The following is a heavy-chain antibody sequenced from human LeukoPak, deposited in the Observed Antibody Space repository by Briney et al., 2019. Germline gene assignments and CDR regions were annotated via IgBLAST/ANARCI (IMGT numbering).Heavy chain of an antibody. D-gene: IGHD3-22*01. CDR3: AKEAVPAYYYDRGAFDI. V-gene: IGHV3-9*01. Sequence: PGGSLRLSCAASGFTFDDYAMHWVRQAPGKGLEWVSGISWNSGSIDYADSVKGRFTISRDNAKNSLYLQMNSLRAEDTALYYCAKEAVPAYYYDRGAFDIWGQGTMVTVSS. CDR2: ISWNSGSI. J-gene: IGHJ3*02. CDR1: GFTFDDYA.